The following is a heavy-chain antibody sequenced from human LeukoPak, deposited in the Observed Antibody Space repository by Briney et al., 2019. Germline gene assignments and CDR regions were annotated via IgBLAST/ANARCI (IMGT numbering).Heavy chain of an antibody. CDR2: ISGSTTDI. CDR3: AKEAYYYGSGSDY. CDR1: GFTFTAYT. J-gene: IGHJ4*02. Sequence: GGPLRLSCAASGFTFTAYTINWVRQAPGKGLEWVSYISGSTTDIYYADSVKGRFTISRDNAKRSVYLQMNSLGVEDTAIYYCAKEAYYYGSGSDYWGQGTLVTVSS. V-gene: IGHV3-21*01. D-gene: IGHD3-10*01.